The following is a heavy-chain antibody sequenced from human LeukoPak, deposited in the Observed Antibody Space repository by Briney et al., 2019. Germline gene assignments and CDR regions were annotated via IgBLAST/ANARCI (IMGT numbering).Heavy chain of an antibody. D-gene: IGHD3-3*01. CDR2: INTNAGNP. CDR1: GYTFTSYA. J-gene: IGHJ5*02. CDR3: AREMYYDFWSGQYNWFDP. Sequence: ASVNVSCKASGYTFTSYAMNWVRQAPGQGLEWMGWINTNAGNPTYAQGFTGRFVFSLDTSVSTAYLQISSLRAEDTAVYYCAREMYYDFWSGQYNWFDPWGQGTLVTVSS. V-gene: IGHV7-4-1*02.